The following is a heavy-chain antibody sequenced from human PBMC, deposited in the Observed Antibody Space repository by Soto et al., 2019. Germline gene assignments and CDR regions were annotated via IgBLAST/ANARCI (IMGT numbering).Heavy chain of an antibody. CDR2: TSAYNDNT. V-gene: IGHV1-18*01. CDR1: GYSFTTYG. J-gene: IGHJ4*02. Sequence: QVQLVQSGADVQQPGASVKVSCKASGYSFTTYGISWVRQAPGQGLEWMGWTSAYNDNTHYAQKFQGRVTMTTDTSTNTAYMELRSLRSDDTAVYYCTREYCSGGSCYGPDYWGQGTLGTVAS. D-gene: IGHD2-15*01. CDR3: TREYCSGGSCYGPDY.